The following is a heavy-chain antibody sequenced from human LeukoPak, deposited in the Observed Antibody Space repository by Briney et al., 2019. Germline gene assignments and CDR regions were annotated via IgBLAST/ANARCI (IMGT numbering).Heavy chain of an antibody. Sequence: SETLSLTCTVSGGSISSSSYYWGWIRQPPGKGLEWIGSIYYSGNTYYSPSLMSRVTISVDTSKNQFSLNLSSVTAADTAVYYCARAPHFFDTSGSRYYFDYWGQGALVTVSS. CDR3: ARAPHFFDTSGSRYYFDY. V-gene: IGHV4-39*07. CDR2: IYYSGNT. D-gene: IGHD3-22*01. J-gene: IGHJ4*02. CDR1: GGSISSSSYY.